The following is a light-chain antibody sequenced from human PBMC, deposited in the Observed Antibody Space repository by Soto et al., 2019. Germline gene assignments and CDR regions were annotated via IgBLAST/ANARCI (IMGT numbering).Light chain of an antibody. CDR3: QQYGNSPWT. J-gene: IGKJ1*01. CDR1: QSFSSN. Sequence: ELVMTQSPATLSVSPGERATLSCRASQSFSSNVAWYQQKPGQAPRLLIYGTSTRVTGIPARFSGSGSGTDFTLTISRLEPEDFAVYYCQQYGNSPWTFGHGTKVDIK. V-gene: IGKV3-15*01. CDR2: GTS.